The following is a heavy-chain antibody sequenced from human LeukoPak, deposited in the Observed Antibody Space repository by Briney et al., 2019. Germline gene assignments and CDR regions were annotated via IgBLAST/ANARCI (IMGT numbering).Heavy chain of an antibody. CDR1: GFTVSSNY. CDR3: ARGGRDSSGYYYQYYFDY. CDR2: IYSSGST. Sequence: GGSLTLSCAASGFTVSSNYMSWVRQAPGKGLEWVSAIYSSGSTYYTDSVKGRFTISRDNSKNTMYLQMSSLRAEDTAVYCGARGGRDSSGYYYQYYFDYGGRGTLVTVSS. V-gene: IGHV3-66*02. D-gene: IGHD3-22*01. J-gene: IGHJ4*02.